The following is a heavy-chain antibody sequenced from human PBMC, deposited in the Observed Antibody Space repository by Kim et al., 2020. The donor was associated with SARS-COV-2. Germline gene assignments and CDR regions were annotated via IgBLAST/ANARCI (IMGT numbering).Heavy chain of an antibody. D-gene: IGHD3-10*01. V-gene: IGHV4-39*01. CDR3: ATNYYGSGRYYFDY. Sequence: NPSLKRRVTIAVATSKNQFSLKLSSVTAADTAVYYCATNYYGSGRYYFDYWGQGTLVTVSS. J-gene: IGHJ4*02.